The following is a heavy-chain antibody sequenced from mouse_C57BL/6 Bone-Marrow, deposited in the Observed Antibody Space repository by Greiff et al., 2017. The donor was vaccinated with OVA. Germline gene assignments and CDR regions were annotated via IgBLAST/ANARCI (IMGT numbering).Heavy chain of an antibody. D-gene: IGHD1-1*01. CDR3: TRRYYYGSSYGFAY. J-gene: IGHJ3*01. Sequence: VQLKQSGTVLARPGASVKMSCKTSGYTFTSYWMHWVKQRPGRGLEWIGAIYPGNSDTSYNQKFKGKAKLTAVTSASTAYMELSSLTNEDSAVYYCTRRYYYGSSYGFAYWGQGTLVTVSA. V-gene: IGHV1-5*01. CDR1: GYTFTSYW. CDR2: IYPGNSDT.